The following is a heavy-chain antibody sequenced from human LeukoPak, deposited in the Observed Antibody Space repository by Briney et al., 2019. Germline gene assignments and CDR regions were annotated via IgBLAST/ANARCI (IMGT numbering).Heavy chain of an antibody. V-gene: IGHV3-23*01. CDR1: GFTFNNYA. CDR2: ITGSGDRT. D-gene: IGHD2-8*01. CDR3: AKAPSVVLMVYAN. J-gene: IGHJ4*02. Sequence: GGSLRLSCAVFGFTFNNYAMTWVRQAPGKGLEWVSSITGSGDRTYYADSVKGRFTISRDNSKNTLYLQMNSLRAEDTAVYYCAKAPSVVLMVYANWGQGTLVTVSS.